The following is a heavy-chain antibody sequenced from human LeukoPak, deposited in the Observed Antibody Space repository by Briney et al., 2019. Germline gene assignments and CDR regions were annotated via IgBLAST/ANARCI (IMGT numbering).Heavy chain of an antibody. J-gene: IGHJ1*01. D-gene: IGHD6-13*01. Sequence: GGPLRLSCAASGFPFSSYRMHYVPQAPDKALEEVADISYDESKKYYADPVKGRFTISRDNSKKTLYLQMNSLRAEDTAVYYCAKDSGSSSWTKHYQHWGQGTLVTVSS. CDR3: AKDSGSSSWTKHYQH. V-gene: IGHV3-30*18. CDR2: ISYDESKK. CDR1: GFPFSSYR.